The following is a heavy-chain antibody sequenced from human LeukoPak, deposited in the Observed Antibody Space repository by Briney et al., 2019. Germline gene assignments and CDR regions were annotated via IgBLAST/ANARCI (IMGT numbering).Heavy chain of an antibody. CDR1: GFTFSSYE. D-gene: IGHD3-16*02. Sequence: PGGSLRLSCAASGFTFSSYEINWVRQAPGKGLEWVSYISSSGSTIYYADSVKGRFTISRDNAKNSLYLQMNSLRAEDTAVYYCASMRPAADDYDYVWGSYRSSDYWGQGTLVTVSS. CDR3: ASMRPAADDYDYVWGSYRSSDY. V-gene: IGHV3-48*03. CDR2: ISSSGSTI. J-gene: IGHJ4*02.